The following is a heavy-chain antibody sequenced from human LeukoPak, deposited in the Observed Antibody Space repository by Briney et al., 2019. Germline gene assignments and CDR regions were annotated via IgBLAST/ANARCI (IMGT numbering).Heavy chain of an antibody. CDR3: ARASSNSNAFRSFRTRGGYSSSKPLFQH. J-gene: IGHJ1*01. CDR2: FDPEDGET. CDR1: GYTLTELS. D-gene: IGHD6-13*01. Sequence: GASVKVSCKVSGYTLTELSMHWVRQAPGKGLEWMGGFDPEDGETIYAQKFQGRVTMTEDTSTDTAYMELSSLRSEDTAVYYCARASSNSNAFRSFRTRGGYSSSKPLFQHWGRGTLVTVSS. V-gene: IGHV1-24*01.